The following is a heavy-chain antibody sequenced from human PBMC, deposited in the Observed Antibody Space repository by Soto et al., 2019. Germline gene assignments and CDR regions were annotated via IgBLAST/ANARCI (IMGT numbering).Heavy chain of an antibody. CDR2: IYYSGST. CDR1: GGSISSSSYY. D-gene: IGHD2-15*01. Sequence: SETLSLTCTVSGGSISSSSYYWGWIRQPPGKGLEWIGSIYYSGSTYYNPSLKSRVTISVDRSKNQFSLKLSSVTAADTAVYYCARHLTYCSAGSCYSDFPYYGMDVWGQGTTVTVSS. CDR3: ARHLTYCSAGSCYSDFPYYGMDV. J-gene: IGHJ6*02. V-gene: IGHV4-39*01.